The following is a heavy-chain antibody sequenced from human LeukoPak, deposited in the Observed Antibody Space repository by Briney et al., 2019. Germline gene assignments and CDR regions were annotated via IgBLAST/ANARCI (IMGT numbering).Heavy chain of an antibody. J-gene: IGHJ4*02. Sequence: GSLRPSCAASGFTFTTYWMAWVRQAPGKGLEWVANIKQEGSEKYYVDSVKGRFTISRDNAENSLYLQMNSLRAEDTAVYYCARDSDGVLDYWGQGTLVTVSS. CDR2: IKQEGSEK. CDR1: GFTFTTYW. D-gene: IGHD3-10*01. V-gene: IGHV3-7*04. CDR3: ARDSDGVLDY.